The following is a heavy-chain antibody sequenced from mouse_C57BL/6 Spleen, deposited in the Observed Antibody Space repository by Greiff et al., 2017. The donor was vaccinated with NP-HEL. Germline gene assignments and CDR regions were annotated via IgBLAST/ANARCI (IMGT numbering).Heavy chain of an antibody. D-gene: IGHD4-1*01. Sequence: VQLQESGAELARPGASVKLSCKASGYTFTSYGISWVKQRTGQGLEWIGDIYPRSGNTYYNEKFKGKATLTADKSSSTAYMELRSLTSEYSAVYFCARKLGPDYYAMDYWGQGASVTVSS. J-gene: IGHJ4*01. V-gene: IGHV1-81*01. CDR3: ARKLGPDYYAMDY. CDR2: IYPRSGNT. CDR1: GYTFTSYG.